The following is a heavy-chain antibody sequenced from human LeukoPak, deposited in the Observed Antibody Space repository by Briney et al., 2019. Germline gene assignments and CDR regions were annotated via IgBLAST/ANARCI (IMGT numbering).Heavy chain of an antibody. V-gene: IGHV1-2*02. CDR2: INPNSGGT. CDR1: GYTFSGYY. D-gene: IGHD1-26*01. Sequence: ASVKVSCKTSGYTFSGYYIHWVRQAPGQGLEWMGWINPNSGGTNYAQKFQGRVTMTRDTSISTAYMELSRLRSDDTAVYYCARDPYSGSYGNYYYYFMDVWGKGTTVTISS. CDR3: ARDPYSGSYGNYYYYFMDV. J-gene: IGHJ6*03.